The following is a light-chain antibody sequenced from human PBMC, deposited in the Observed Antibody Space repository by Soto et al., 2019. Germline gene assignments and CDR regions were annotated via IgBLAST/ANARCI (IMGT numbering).Light chain of an antibody. CDR3: QQYDPSPMYT. Sequence: EIVLTQSPGTLSLSPGERATLSCRASQTVSSSYLAWYQQKPGQAPRLLIYGASTRATGIPCRFSGSASGTDFTLTISRLEPEDFAVYYCQQYDPSPMYTFGQGTNLEIK. CDR1: QTVSSSY. J-gene: IGKJ2*01. CDR2: GAS. V-gene: IGKV3-20*01.